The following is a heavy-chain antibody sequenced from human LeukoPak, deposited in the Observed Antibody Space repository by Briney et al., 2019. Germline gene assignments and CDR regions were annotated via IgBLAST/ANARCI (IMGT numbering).Heavy chain of an antibody. J-gene: IGHJ3*02. CDR2: IIPIFGTT. CDR3: ARGRPQWLVLDAFDI. D-gene: IGHD6-19*01. CDR1: GGTFNSYA. Sequence: GASVKVSCKASGGTFNSYAISWVRQAPGQGLEWMGGIIPIFGTTNYARKFRGRVTLTADKSTRTAYMELSRLRSDDTAVYYCARGRPQWLVLDAFDIWGQGTMVTVST. V-gene: IGHV1-69*06.